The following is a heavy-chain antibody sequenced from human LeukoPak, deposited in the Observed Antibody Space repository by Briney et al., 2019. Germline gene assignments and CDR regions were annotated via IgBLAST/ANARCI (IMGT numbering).Heavy chain of an antibody. D-gene: IGHD3-22*01. CDR3: ARHYGSGYPWETDY. V-gene: IGHV4-39*01. CDR2: IYYSGST. J-gene: IGHJ4*02. CDR1: GGSISSSSYY. Sequence: PSETLSLTCTVSGGSISSSSYYWGWIRQPPGKGLEWIGSIYYSGSTYYNPSLKSRVTISVDTSKNQFSLKLSSVTAADTAVYYCARHYGSGYPWETDYWGQGTLVTVSS.